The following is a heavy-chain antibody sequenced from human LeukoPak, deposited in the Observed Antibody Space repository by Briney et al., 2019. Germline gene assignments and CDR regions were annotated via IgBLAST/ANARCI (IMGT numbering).Heavy chain of an antibody. CDR2: IYYSGST. CDR3: ARGYYGSGSYPYYYYYYMDV. V-gene: IGHV4-59*01. J-gene: IGHJ6*03. Sequence: SETLSLTCTVSGSSISSYYWSWLRQPPGKGLEWIGYIYYSGSTNYNPSLKSRVTISVDTSKNQFSLKLSSVTAADTAVYYCARGYYGSGSYPYYYYYYMDVWGKGTTVTISS. CDR1: GSSISSYY. D-gene: IGHD3-10*01.